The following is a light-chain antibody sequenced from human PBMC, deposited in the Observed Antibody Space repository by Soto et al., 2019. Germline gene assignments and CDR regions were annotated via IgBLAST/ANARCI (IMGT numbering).Light chain of an antibody. J-gene: IGLJ3*02. V-gene: IGLV2-14*03. CDR1: STDIGRYNY. Sequence: QAVVTQPASVSGSPGQSITISCTGTSTDIGRYNYVSWYQQHPGKAPKLIIYDVSTRPSGVSNRFSGSKSGNTASLTISGLQAEDEADYYCCSYTSSSTLGVFGGGTKLTVL. CDR2: DVS. CDR3: CSYTSSSTLGV.